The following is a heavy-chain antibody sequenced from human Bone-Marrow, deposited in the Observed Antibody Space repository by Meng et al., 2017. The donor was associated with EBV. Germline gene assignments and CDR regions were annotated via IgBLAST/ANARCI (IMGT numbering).Heavy chain of an antibody. CDR3: ATDRAVAGHRYFDL. Sequence: QLPRRGSGAGQVKPSETLCLTCTVSGDSISSFSYWGWIRQRPGRGLEWIGSVHYTGSTYYSPSLKSRVTVSVDTSKNQFSLKLNSVTAADTAVYYCATDRAVAGHRYFDLWGRGTLVTVSS. J-gene: IGHJ2*01. V-gene: IGHV4-38-2*02. CDR2: VHYTGST. CDR1: GDSISSFSY. D-gene: IGHD6-19*01.